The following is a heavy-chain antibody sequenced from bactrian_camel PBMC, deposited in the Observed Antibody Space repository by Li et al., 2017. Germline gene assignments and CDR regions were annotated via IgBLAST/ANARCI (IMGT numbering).Heavy chain of an antibody. CDR2: ISFGGTTT. CDR1: GFTFTDYG. Sequence: VQLVESGGGLVQPGGSLRLSCVASGFTFTDYGMTWVRQAPGKGLEWLSGISFGGTTTAYSDTAKGRFTISRDNTRNILYLQLDNLNSEDTAMYFCVRGALVSFRELTFWGQGTQVTV. J-gene: IGHJ4*01. D-gene: IGHD6*01. V-gene: IGHV3S42*01. CDR3: VRGALVSFRELTF.